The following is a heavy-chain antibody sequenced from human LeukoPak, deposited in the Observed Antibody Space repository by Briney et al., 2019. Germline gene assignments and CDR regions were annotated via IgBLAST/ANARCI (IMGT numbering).Heavy chain of an antibody. CDR1: ALTFNNNG. D-gene: IGHD1-20*01. V-gene: IGHV3-74*01. CDR2: INTDGRTT. J-gene: IGHJ4*02. Sequence: PGRSLRLSCALSALTFNNNGTHWVSHEPGEGMVWAFRINTDGRTTNYADSVKGRFTISRDNARNMFYLQMNSLRAEDTAVYYCARDVNWNQVDYWGQGSLVTVSS. CDR3: ARDVNWNQVDY.